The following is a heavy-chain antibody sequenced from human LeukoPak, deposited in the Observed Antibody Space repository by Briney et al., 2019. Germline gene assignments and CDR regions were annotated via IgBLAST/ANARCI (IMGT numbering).Heavy chain of an antibody. CDR1: GFTSTNFA. J-gene: IGHJ4*02. V-gene: IGHV1-58*01. D-gene: IGHD3-16*01. CDR3: AADLSNPRMGASYLAS. Sequence: GASVKVSCKASGFTSTNFAVQWVRQARGQRLEWIGWIIVGSGATKCAQDFQERVTITRDLSTSTLYMELRSLTAEDTAVYYCAADLSNPRMGASYLASWGQGTLVTVSS. CDR2: IIVGSGAT.